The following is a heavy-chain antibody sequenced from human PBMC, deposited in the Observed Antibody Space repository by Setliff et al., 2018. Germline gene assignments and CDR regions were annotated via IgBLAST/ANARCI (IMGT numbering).Heavy chain of an antibody. Sequence: PGESLKISCKGSGYSFTSYWIGWVRQMPGKGLEWMGIIYPGDSDTRYSPSFQGQVTISADKSISTAYLQWSSLKASDTAMYYCARQIGSSLSHFYYYMDVWGKGTTVTAP. J-gene: IGHJ6*03. CDR2: IYPGDSDT. D-gene: IGHD6-19*01. V-gene: IGHV5-51*01. CDR3: ARQIGSSLSHFYYYMDV. CDR1: GYSFTSYW.